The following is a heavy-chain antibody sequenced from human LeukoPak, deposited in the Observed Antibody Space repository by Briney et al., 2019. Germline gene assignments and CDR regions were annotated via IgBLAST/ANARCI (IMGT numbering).Heavy chain of an antibody. Sequence: SETLSLTCAVYGGSFSGYYWRWIRQPPGKGLDWVGEINHSGSTDYNPSLKSRVSISVDTSKNQFSLMLSPVTAAATAVYYCARVLDSSGYYYGFDPWGQGTLVTVSS. CDR1: GGSFSGYY. CDR3: ARVLDSSGYYYGFDP. D-gene: IGHD3-22*01. J-gene: IGHJ5*02. CDR2: INHSGST. V-gene: IGHV4-34*01.